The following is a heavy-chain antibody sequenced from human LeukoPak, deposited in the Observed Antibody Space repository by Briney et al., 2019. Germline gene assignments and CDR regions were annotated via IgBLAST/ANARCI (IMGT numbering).Heavy chain of an antibody. CDR3: ARVDYDYGDSYV. CDR1: GFTFSSYA. V-gene: IGHV3-64*01. D-gene: IGHD4-17*01. Sequence: GSLRLSCAASGFTFSSYAMHWVRQAPGKGLEYVSAISSNGGSTYYANSVKGRFTISRDNSKNTLYLQMGSLRAEDMAVYYCARVDYDYGDSYVWGKGTTVTISS. J-gene: IGHJ6*04. CDR2: ISSNGGST.